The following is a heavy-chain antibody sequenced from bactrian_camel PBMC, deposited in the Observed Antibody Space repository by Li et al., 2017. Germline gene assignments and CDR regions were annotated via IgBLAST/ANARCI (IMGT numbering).Heavy chain of an antibody. Sequence: HVQLVESGGGLVQPGGSLRLSCAASGFTFSIHWMYWYRQAPGKGLERVAHINSDGSDTNYAPSVKGRFAISRDNTENLLFLQMNRLQPEDTAVYWCVKDGGASQGDSWGQGTQVTVS. J-gene: IGHJ6*01. D-gene: IGHD2*01. CDR1: GFTFSIHW. CDR2: INSDGSDT. CDR3: VKDGGASQGDS. V-gene: IGHV3S6*01.